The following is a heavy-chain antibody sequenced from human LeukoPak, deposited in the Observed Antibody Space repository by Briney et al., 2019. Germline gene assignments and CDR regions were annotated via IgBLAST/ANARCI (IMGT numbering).Heavy chain of an antibody. V-gene: IGHV3-74*01. J-gene: IGHJ3*02. CDR1: GFTFSSYW. D-gene: IGHD3-22*01. Sequence: PGGSLRLSCAASGFTFSSYWRHWVRQAPGKGLVWVSRINSDGSSTSYADSVKGRFTISRDNAKNTLYLQMNSLRAEDTAVYYCARDHYYDSSGLSLYAFDIWGQGTMVTVSS. CDR2: INSDGSST. CDR3: ARDHYYDSSGLSLYAFDI.